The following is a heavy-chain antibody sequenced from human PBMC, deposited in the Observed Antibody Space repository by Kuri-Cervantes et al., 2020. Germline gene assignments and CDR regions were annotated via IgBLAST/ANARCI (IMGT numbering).Heavy chain of an antibody. CDR3: AKPIGALAGGIVPNRGAFDI. Sequence: GGSLRLSCAASGFTFSSYAMHWVRQAPGKGLEWVSLISWDGGSTYYADSVKGRFTISRDNSKNSLYLQMNSLRTEDTALYYCAKPIGALAGGIVPNRGAFDIWGQGTMVTVSS. V-gene: IGHV3-43*02. D-gene: IGHD1-26*01. CDR1: GFTFSSYA. CDR2: ISWDGGST. J-gene: IGHJ3*02.